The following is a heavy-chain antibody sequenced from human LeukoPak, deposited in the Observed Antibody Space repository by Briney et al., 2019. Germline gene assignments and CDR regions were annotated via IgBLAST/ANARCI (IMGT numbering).Heavy chain of an antibody. Sequence: GGSLRLSCAASGLTFRSSWMSWVRQAPGKGLEWVANINPDGSDKFYVDSVKGRFTISRDNAKNSLYLQMNSLRAEDTAVYFCARDGRGGYFDNWGQGTLVTVSS. J-gene: IGHJ4*02. CDR1: GLTFRSSW. CDR3: ARDGRGGYFDN. V-gene: IGHV3-7*01. CDR2: INPDGSDK. D-gene: IGHD1-26*01.